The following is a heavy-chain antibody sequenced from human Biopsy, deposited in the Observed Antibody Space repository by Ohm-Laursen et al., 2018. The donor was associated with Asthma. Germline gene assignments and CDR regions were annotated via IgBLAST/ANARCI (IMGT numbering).Heavy chain of an antibody. J-gene: IGHJ5*02. CDR1: GGSIRSHD. V-gene: IGHV4-59*11. CDR3: ARLADCSGGACYSYGWFDP. D-gene: IGHD2-15*01. CDR2: VSHTGST. Sequence: SETLSLTCTVSGGSIRSHDWTWIRLPPGKGLEYIGDVSHTGSTNYNPSLKSRVTMSLDTSKNQFSLRLTSATPADTAVYYCARLADCSGGACYSYGWFDPWGQGTRVTVSS.